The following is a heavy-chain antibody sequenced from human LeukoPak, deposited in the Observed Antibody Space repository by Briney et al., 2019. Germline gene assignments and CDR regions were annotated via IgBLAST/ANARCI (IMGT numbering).Heavy chain of an antibody. V-gene: IGHV4-34*01. CDR3: ARGSQGSYYYDSSGYLLI. D-gene: IGHD3-22*01. Sequence: SETLSLTCAVYGGSFSGYYWSWIRQPPGKGLEWIGEINHSGSTNYNPSRKSRVTISVDTSKNQFSLKLSSVTAGDTAVYYCARGSQGSYYYDSSGYLLIWGQGTLVTVSS. J-gene: IGHJ4*02. CDR2: INHSGST. CDR1: GGSFSGYY.